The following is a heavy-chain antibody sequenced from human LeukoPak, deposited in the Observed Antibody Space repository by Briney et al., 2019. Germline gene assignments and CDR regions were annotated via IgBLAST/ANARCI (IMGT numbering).Heavy chain of an antibody. CDR1: GFTFSSYG. D-gene: IGHD3-10*01. Sequence: GRSLRLSCAASGFTFSSYGMHWVRQAPGKGLEWVAVISYDGSNKYYADSVKGRFTISRDNSKNTLYLQMNSLRGEDTAVYYCARAYGSGTYGAFDIWGQGTKVTVSS. CDR3: ARAYGSGTYGAFDI. CDR2: ISYDGSNK. V-gene: IGHV3-30*03. J-gene: IGHJ3*02.